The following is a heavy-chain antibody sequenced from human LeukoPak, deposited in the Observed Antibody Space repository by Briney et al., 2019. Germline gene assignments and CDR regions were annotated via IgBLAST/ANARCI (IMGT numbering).Heavy chain of an antibody. D-gene: IGHD6-6*01. CDR3: ARDSRVLYYYYYGMDV. Sequence: GGSLRLSSAASGFTFSKHSLNWVRQAPGKGLEWVSYISSSGSTIYYADSVKGRFTISRDNAKNSLYLQMNSLRAEDTAVYYCARDSRVLYYYYYGMDVWGQGTTVTVSS. CDR1: GFTFSKHS. J-gene: IGHJ6*02. CDR2: ISSSGSTI. V-gene: IGHV3-48*04.